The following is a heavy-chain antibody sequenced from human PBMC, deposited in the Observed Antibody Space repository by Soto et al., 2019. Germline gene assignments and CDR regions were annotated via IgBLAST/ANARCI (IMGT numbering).Heavy chain of an antibody. Sequence: PGGSLRLSWAASGFTFRSYGMHWVRQAPGKGLEWVAVISYDGSNKYYADSVKGRFTISRDNSKNTLYLQMNSLRAEDTAVYYCAKGGVGSTSNAFDIRGQGTMVTVSS. J-gene: IGHJ3*02. CDR1: GFTFRSYG. V-gene: IGHV3-30*18. CDR3: AKGGVGSTSNAFDI. D-gene: IGHD1-26*01. CDR2: ISYDGSNK.